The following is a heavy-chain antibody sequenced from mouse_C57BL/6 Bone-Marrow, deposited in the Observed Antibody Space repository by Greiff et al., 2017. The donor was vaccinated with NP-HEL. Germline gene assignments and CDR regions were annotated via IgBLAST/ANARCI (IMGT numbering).Heavy chain of an antibody. CDR3: AKIGIYGNYEDYAMDY. D-gene: IGHD2-1*01. J-gene: IGHJ4*01. Sequence: VKLMESGPELVRPGVSVKISCKGSGYTFTDYAMHWVKQSHAQSLEWIGVISTYYGDASYNQKFKDKATMTVDKSSSTAYMELARLTSEDSAVYYCAKIGIYGNYEDYAMDYWGQGTSVTVSS. CDR2: ISTYYGDA. V-gene: IGHV1-67*01. CDR1: GYTFTDYA.